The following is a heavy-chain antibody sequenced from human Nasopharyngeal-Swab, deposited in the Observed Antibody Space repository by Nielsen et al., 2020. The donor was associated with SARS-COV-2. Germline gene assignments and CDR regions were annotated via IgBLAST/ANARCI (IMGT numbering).Heavy chain of an antibody. CDR2: IYYSGST. CDR3: ARLDSRLGDDF. Sequence: SETLSLTCTVSGGSISSSSYYWGWIRQPPGKGLEWIGSIYYSGSTYYNPSLKSRVTISVDTSKNQFSLKLSSVTAADTAVYYCARLDSRLGDDFWGQGALVTVSS. V-gene: IGHV4-39*01. D-gene: IGHD2-21*01. CDR1: GGSISSSSYY. J-gene: IGHJ4*02.